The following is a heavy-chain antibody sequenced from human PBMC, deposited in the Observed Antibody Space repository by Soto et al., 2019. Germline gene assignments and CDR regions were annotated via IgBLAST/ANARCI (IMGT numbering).Heavy chain of an antibody. D-gene: IGHD2-2*01. V-gene: IGHV1-46*03. CDR3: ARSWWGTDRLLAYNWFDP. CDR2: INPSGGST. CDR1: GFTFTSYY. J-gene: IGHJ5*02. Sequence: GASVKVSCKASGFTFTSYYMHWVRQAPGQGLEWMGLINPSGGSTNYAQKFQGRLTMTRDTSTSTVYMELSSLRSEDTAVYYFARSWWGTDRLLAYNWFDPWGQGTLVTVSS.